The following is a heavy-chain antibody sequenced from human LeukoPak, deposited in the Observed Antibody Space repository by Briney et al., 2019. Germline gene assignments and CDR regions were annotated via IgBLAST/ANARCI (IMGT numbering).Heavy chain of an antibody. CDR2: IYYSGST. V-gene: IGHV4-39*01. CDR1: GGSISSSSYY. D-gene: IGHD6-13*01. J-gene: IGHJ4*02. CDR3: ARPGIAAHIDY. Sequence: SQTLSLTFTVSGGSISSSSYYWGWIRQPPGKGLGWIGSIYYSGSTYYNPSLKSRVTISVDTSKNQFSLKLSSVTAADTAVYYCARPGIAAHIDYWGQGTLVTVSS.